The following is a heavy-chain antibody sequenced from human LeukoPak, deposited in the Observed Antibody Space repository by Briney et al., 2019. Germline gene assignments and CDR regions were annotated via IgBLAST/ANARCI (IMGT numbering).Heavy chain of an antibody. CDR1: GFTFDDYA. V-gene: IGHV3-9*01. J-gene: IGHJ6*02. Sequence: PGGSLRLSCAASGFTFDDYAMHRVRQAPGKGLEWVSGISWNSGSIGYADSVKGRFTISRDNAKNSLYLQMNSLRAEDTALYYCAKGVGYFDWVYGMDVWGQGTTVTVSS. D-gene: IGHD3-9*01. CDR3: AKGVGYFDWVYGMDV. CDR2: ISWNSGSI.